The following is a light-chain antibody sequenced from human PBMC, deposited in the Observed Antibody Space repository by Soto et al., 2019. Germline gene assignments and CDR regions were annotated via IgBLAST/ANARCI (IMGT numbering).Light chain of an antibody. V-gene: IGLV2-14*01. CDR1: SSDVGGYNY. CDR3: SSYTSSSTPVV. Sequence: QSALTQPASVSGSPGQSITISCTGTSSDVGGYNYVSWYQQHPGKAPKLMICEVSNRPSGVSNRFSGSKSGNTASLTISGLQAEDEADYYCSSYTSSSTPVVFGGGTQLTVL. J-gene: IGLJ2*01. CDR2: EVS.